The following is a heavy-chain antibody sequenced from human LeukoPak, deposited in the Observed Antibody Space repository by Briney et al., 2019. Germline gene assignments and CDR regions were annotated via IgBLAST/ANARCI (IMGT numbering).Heavy chain of an antibody. V-gene: IGHV3-7*01. CDR1: GFTFSRYW. D-gene: IGHD5-24*01. CDR2: IKEDGSEK. Sequence: PGGSLRLSCAASGFTFSRYWMTWVRQAPGQGLEWLANIKEDGSEKEYVDSVKGRFTISRDNTKNSLYLQMNSLGVEDTALYYCARDIAMDGDRPWAFDIWGQGAMVSVSS. J-gene: IGHJ3*02. CDR3: ARDIAMDGDRPWAFDI.